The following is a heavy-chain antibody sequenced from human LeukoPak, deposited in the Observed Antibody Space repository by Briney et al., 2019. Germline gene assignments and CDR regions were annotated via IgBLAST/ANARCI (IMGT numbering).Heavy chain of an antibody. CDR2: INAGNGNT. Sequence: ASVKVSCKASGGTFSSYAMHWVRQAPGQRLEWMGWINAGNGNTKYSQKFQGRVTITRDTSASTAYMELSSLRSEDTAVYYCARDSSGWYGFNFDYWGQGTLVTVSS. D-gene: IGHD6-19*01. V-gene: IGHV1-3*01. J-gene: IGHJ4*02. CDR1: GGTFSSYA. CDR3: ARDSSGWYGFNFDY.